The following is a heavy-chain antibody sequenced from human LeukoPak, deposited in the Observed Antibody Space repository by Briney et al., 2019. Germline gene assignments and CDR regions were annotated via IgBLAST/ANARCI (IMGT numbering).Heavy chain of an antibody. V-gene: IGHV1-24*01. D-gene: IGHD1-26*01. CDR2: FDPEDGEA. Sequence: ASVKVSCKVSGYTLTELSMHWVRQAPGKGLEWMGGFDPEDGEAIYAQKFQGRVTMTEDTSTDTAYMELSSLRSEDTAVYYCATRSGSYWGPGYWGQGTLVTVSS. CDR1: GYTLTELS. CDR3: ATRSGSYWGPGY. J-gene: IGHJ4*02.